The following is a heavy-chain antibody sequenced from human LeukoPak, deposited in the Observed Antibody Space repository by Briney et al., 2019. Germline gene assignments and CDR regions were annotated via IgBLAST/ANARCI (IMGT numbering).Heavy chain of an antibody. J-gene: IGHJ6*02. Sequence: GGSLRLSCAASGFTFSSYAMSWVRQAPGKGLEWVSDIRGSGGSTYYADSVKGRFTISRDNSKNTLYLQMNSLRAEDTAVYYCARARPWDSSRSYYFGTDVWGHGTTVTVSS. D-gene: IGHD3-22*01. CDR1: GFTFSSYA. CDR3: ARARPWDSSRSYYFGTDV. CDR2: IRGSGGST. V-gene: IGHV3-23*01.